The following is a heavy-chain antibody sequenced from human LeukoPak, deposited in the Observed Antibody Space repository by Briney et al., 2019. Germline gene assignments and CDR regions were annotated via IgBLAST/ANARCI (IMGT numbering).Heavy chain of an antibody. CDR2: ISGDGGST. CDR3: PKELSRKFVVVPAADY. Sequence: GGSLRLSCAASGFTFDDYAMHWVRQPPGKSLEWVSLISGDGGSTYYADSVKGRFTVSRDNRKNSLYLQMNSLRTEDTALYYCPKELSRKFVVVPAADYWGQGTLVTVSS. CDR1: GFTFDDYA. J-gene: IGHJ4*02. D-gene: IGHD2-2*01. V-gene: IGHV3-43*02.